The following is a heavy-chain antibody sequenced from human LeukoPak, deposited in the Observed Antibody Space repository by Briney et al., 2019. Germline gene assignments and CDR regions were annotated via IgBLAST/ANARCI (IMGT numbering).Heavy chain of an antibody. D-gene: IGHD3-22*01. CDR1: GFTFDDYA. V-gene: IGHV3-9*01. J-gene: IGHJ4*02. Sequence: GGSLRLSCAASGFTFDDYAMHWVRQAPGKGLEWVSGISWNSGSIGYADSVKGRFTISRDNSKNTLFLQMNSLRAEDTAVYYCAKGYYYDNSGESYFDYWGQGTLVTVSS. CDR3: AKGYYYDNSGESYFDY. CDR2: ISWNSGSI.